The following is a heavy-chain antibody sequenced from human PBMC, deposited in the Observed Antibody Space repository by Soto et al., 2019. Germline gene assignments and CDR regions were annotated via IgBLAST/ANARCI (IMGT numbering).Heavy chain of an antibody. CDR3: ARPPGYISDWYYFDL. J-gene: IGHJ4*02. CDR1: GYSFIDYY. V-gene: IGHV1-2*02. CDR2: ISPKSGGT. D-gene: IGHD3-9*01. Sequence: QVPLVQSGAEVKKPGASVKVSCEASGYSFIDYYIHWVRQAPGQGFEWMGRISPKSGGTNYAQKFEGRVTMTWDTSLNTAYMELSSLISDDTAVYYCARPPGYISDWYYFDLWGQGTLVTVSS.